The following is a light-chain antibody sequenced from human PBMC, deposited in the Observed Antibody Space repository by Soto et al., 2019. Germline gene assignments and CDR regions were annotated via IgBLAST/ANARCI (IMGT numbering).Light chain of an antibody. V-gene: IGLV2-23*01. CDR1: SNDVGSYDL. Sequence: SALTQPASVSGSPGQSINLSCTGTSNDVGSYDLVSWYQFHPGKAPKLVIYEANKRPSGISGRFSVSKSGNTASLTISGLQAEDEAHYYCVSYARGRIWVFCGGTKLTVL. CDR3: VSYARGRIWV. CDR2: EAN. J-gene: IGLJ3*02.